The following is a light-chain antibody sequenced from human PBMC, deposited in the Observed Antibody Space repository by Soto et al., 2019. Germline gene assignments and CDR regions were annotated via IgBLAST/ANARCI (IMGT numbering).Light chain of an antibody. V-gene: IGKV3D-15*01. CDR1: QSVDSN. CDR2: GAS. CDR3: QQYDSWPLT. Sequence: EIVMTESPGTLSVSTGEGATLSCRASQSVDSNLAWYQQKPGQAPRLLIYGASTRATGIPDRFRGSGSGTKFTLTISSLQSEDFAVYYCQQYDSWPLTFGGGTKVDIK. J-gene: IGKJ4*01.